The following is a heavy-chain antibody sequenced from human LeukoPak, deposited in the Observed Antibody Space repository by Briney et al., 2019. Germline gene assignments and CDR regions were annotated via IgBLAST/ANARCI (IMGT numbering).Heavy chain of an antibody. J-gene: IGHJ4*02. V-gene: IGHV1-69*04. Sequence: GASVKVSCKASGCTFSSYAISWVRQAPGQGLEWMGRIIPILGIANYAQKFQGRVTITADKSTSTAYMELSSLRSEDTAVYYCARGRTIFGVYYFDYWGQGTLVTVSS. CDR3: ARGRTIFGVYYFDY. CDR1: GCTFSSYA. D-gene: IGHD3-3*01. CDR2: IIPILGIA.